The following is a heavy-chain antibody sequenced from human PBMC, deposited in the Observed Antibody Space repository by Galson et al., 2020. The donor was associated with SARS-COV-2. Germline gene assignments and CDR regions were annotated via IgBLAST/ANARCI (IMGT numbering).Heavy chain of an antibody. Sequence: ASVKVSCKASGYTFTNYDINWVRQATGQGLEWMGWMDPNSGNTGYAQKSQGRVIMTRTTSITIAYMELSSLRTEGTAVYYCARIGADREVSRPCYNCYGMDVWGQGTTVTVSS. CDR2: MDPNSGNT. CDR1: GYTFTNYD. CDR3: ARIGADREVSRPCYNCYGMDV. J-gene: IGHJ6*02. V-gene: IGHV1-8*01. D-gene: IGHD3-10*01.